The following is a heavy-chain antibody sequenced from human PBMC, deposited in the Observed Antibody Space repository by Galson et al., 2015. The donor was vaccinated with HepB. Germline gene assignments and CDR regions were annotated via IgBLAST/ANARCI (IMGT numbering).Heavy chain of an antibody. CDR3: AREDCSGGSCYYYGMDV. CDR1: GFTFSDYY. V-gene: IGHV3-11*06. Sequence: SLRLSCAASGFTFSDYYMSWIRQAPGKGLEWVSYISSSSSYTNYADSVKGRFTISRDNAKNSLYLQMNSLRAEDTAVYYCAREDCSGGSCYYYGMDVWGQGTTVTVSS. D-gene: IGHD2-15*01. CDR2: ISSSSSYT. J-gene: IGHJ6*02.